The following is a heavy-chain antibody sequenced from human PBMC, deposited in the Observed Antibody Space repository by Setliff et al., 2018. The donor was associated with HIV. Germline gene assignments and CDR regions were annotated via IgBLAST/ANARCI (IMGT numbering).Heavy chain of an antibody. CDR3: SRGTYYKGLDP. CDR2: IYYTGRT. J-gene: IGHJ5*02. V-gene: IGHV4-59*02. CDR1: GGSVNSYY. Sequence: SETLSLTCTVSGGSVNSYYWSWIRQAPGRGLEWIGYIYYTGRTNYNPSLESRLTISIDTSQNHFSLKLTSVTAADTALYFCSRGTYYKGLDPWGQGTLVTVSS. D-gene: IGHD3-10*01.